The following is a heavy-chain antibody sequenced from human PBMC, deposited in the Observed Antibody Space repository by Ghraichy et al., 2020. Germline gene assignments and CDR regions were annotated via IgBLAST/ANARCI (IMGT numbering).Heavy chain of an antibody. D-gene: IGHD3-10*01. CDR2: INHSGST. CDR1: GGSFSGYY. Sequence: SETLSLTCAVYGGSFSGYYWSWIRQPPGKGLEWIGEINHSGSTNYNPSLKSRVTISVDTSKNQFSLKLSSVTAADTAVYYCARGAGGGVREQAVLLWFGESEDYYYYGMDVWGQGTTVTVSS. V-gene: IGHV4-34*01. J-gene: IGHJ6*02. CDR3: ARGAGGGVREQAVLLWFGESEDYYYYGMDV.